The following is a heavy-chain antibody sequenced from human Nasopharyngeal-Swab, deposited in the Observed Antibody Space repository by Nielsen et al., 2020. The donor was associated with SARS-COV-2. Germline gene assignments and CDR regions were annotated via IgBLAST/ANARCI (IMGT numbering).Heavy chain of an antibody. V-gene: IGHV4-31*02. CDR2: IYYSGST. J-gene: IGHJ3*02. Sequence: WIRQPPGKGLEWIGYIYYSGSTYYNPSLKSRVTISVDTSKNQFSLKLSSVTAADTAVYYCARATMIVVVIGAFDIWGQRTMVTV. D-gene: IGHD3-22*01. CDR3: ARATMIVVVIGAFDI.